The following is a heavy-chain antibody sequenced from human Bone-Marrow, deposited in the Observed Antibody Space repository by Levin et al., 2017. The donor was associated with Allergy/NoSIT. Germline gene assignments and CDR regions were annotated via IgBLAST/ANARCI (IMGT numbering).Heavy chain of an antibody. D-gene: IGHD3-10*01. Sequence: SVKVSCKASGATFSNYAITWVRQAPGQGLEWMGGTNPVFGTATYAQKFQGRVTITADESTNTAYMELSNLRSEDKAMYYCSRGEADSGSYYILDYWGQGTLVTVSS. J-gene: IGHJ4*02. CDR3: SRGEADSGSYYILDY. CDR1: GATFSNYA. CDR2: TNPVFGTA. V-gene: IGHV1-69*13.